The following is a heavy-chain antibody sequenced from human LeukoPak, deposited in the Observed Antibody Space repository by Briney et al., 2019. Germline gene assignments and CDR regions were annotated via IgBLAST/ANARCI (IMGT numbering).Heavy chain of an antibody. CDR3: AKGSKAVIFTRDHYMDV. D-gene: IGHD3-3*01. CDR1: GFTFSSYA. J-gene: IGHJ6*03. CDR2: ISSNGGST. V-gene: IGHV3-64*01. Sequence: GSLRLSCAASGFTFSSYAMHWVRQAPGKGLEYVSAISSNGGSTYYANSVKGRFTISRDNSKNTLYLQMGSLRAEDTAVYYCAKGSKAVIFTRDHYMDVWGKGSTVTISS.